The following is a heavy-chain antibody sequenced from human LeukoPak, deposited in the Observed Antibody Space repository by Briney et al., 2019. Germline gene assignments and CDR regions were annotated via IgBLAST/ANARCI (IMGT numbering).Heavy chain of an antibody. J-gene: IGHJ3*02. V-gene: IGHV3-21*01. CDR3: ARDLSVVPAAGDDAFDI. D-gene: IGHD2-2*01. CDR1: GFTFSSYS. CDR2: ISSSSSYI. Sequence: GGSLRLSCAASGFTFSSYSMNWVHQAPGKGLEWVSSISSSSSYIYYADSVKGRFTISRDNAKNSLYLQMNSLRAEDTAVYYCARDLSVVPAAGDDAFDIWGQGTMVTVSS.